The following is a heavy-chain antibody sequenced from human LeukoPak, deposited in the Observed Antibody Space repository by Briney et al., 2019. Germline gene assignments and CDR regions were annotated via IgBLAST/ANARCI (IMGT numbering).Heavy chain of an antibody. V-gene: IGHV3-23*01. CDR1: GFTFSSSA. D-gene: IGHD6-6*01. J-gene: IGHJ4*02. Sequence: GGSLRLSCAASGFTFSSSAMTWVRQAPGKGLEWVSAISDNGYDTFYADSVKGRFTISRDNSKNAVYLQMNSLRAEDTAIYYCARDRAVAARGPNFDYWGQGTLVTVSS. CDR2: ISDNGYDT. CDR3: ARDRAVAARGPNFDY.